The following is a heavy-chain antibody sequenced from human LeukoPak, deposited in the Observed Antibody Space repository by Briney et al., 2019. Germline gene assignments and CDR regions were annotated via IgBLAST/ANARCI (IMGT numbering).Heavy chain of an antibody. CDR3: ARNPSYYYGMAV. CDR2: MNPNSGNT. V-gene: IGHV1-8*01. CDR1: GYTFASYD. J-gene: IGHJ6*02. Sequence: ASVKVSCKASGYTFASYDINWVRQASGQGLEWMGWMNPNSGNTGYAHKFQGRVTMTRNTSLRTAYMALSSLRSEDTAVYYCARNPSYYYGMAVWGQGTTVTVSS.